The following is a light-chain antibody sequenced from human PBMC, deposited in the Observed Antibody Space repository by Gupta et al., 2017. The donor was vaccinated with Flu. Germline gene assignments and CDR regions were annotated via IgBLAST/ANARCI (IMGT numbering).Light chain of an antibody. CDR1: PSINTW. CDR3: QQYHNYPIT. J-gene: IGKJ2*01. V-gene: IGKV1-5*03. Sequence: DIQMTQTPSILSASVGDRVTITCRASPSINTWLAWYQQKSGKAPTVLIYKASTLKSGVPSRFSGSGSGTEFTLTISGLQPDDFATYYCQQYHNYPITFGQGTKVDIK. CDR2: KAS.